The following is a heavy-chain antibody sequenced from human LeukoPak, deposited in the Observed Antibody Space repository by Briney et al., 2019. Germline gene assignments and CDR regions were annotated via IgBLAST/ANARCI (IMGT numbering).Heavy chain of an antibody. CDR1: GFTFSNYD. D-gene: IGHD6-13*01. CDR3: ARELLYSSSWHNWFDP. CDR2: ISSSGSTI. J-gene: IGHJ5*02. V-gene: IGHV3-48*03. Sequence: GGSLRLSCAASGFTFSNYDMNWVRQAPGKGLEWVSYISSSGSTIYYADSVKGRFTISRDNAQNSLYLRMNSLRAEDTAVYYCARELLYSSSWHNWFDPWGQGTLVTVSS.